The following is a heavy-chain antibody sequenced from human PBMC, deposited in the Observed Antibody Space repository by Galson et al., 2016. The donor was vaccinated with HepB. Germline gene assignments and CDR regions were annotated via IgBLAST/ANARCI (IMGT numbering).Heavy chain of an antibody. D-gene: IGHD3-10*01. CDR1: GFTFSHYA. Sequence: SLRLSCAASGFTFSHYAMAWVRQAPGKGLEWVSAIGGGGGNTHYADSVKGRFTISRDNSKNTSYLQMNSLRAEDTAVYFCAKEMVRGVFTINWFGTWGQGTQVSVSS. CDR3: AKEMVRGVFTINWFGT. V-gene: IGHV3-23*01. J-gene: IGHJ5*02. CDR2: IGGGGGNT.